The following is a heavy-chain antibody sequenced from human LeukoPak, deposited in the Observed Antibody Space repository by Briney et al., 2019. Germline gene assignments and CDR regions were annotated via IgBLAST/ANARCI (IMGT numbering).Heavy chain of an antibody. CDR3: AREGFTMVRGVKYNWFDP. J-gene: IGHJ5*02. Sequence: GGSLRLSCAASGFTDSSYEMNWVRQAPGKGLEWVSYISSSANTIYYADSVKGRFTVSRDNAKNSLYLQMNSLRAEDTAVYYCAREGFTMVRGVKYNWFDPWGQGTLVTVSP. D-gene: IGHD3-10*01. CDR1: GFTDSSYE. V-gene: IGHV3-48*03. CDR2: ISSSANTI.